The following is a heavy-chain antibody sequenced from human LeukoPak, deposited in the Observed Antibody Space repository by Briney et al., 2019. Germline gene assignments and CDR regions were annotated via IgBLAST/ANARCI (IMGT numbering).Heavy chain of an antibody. V-gene: IGHV4-4*07. CDR2: IYTSGST. Sequence: SETLSLTCTVSGGSISSYYWSWIRQPAGKGLEWIGRIYTSGSTNYNPSLKSRVTMSVDTSKNQFSLKLSSVTAADTAVYYCARLTPGGDGGNRPDFDYWGQGTLVTVSS. CDR3: ARLTPGGDGGNRPDFDY. D-gene: IGHD4-23*01. CDR1: GGSISSYY. J-gene: IGHJ4*02.